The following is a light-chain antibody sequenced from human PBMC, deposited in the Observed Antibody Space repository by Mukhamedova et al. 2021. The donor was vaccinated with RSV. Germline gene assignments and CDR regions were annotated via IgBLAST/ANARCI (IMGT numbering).Light chain of an antibody. V-gene: IGKV6-21*01. J-gene: IGKJ1*01. CDR1: IGSS. CDR2: YAS. CDR3: HQSNTLPWT. Sequence: IGSSLHWYQQKPGQSPKLLIKYASQSFLGVPARFTGSGSGTDFTLTIKSLEAEDAATYYCHQSNTLPWTVGQGTKVAIK.